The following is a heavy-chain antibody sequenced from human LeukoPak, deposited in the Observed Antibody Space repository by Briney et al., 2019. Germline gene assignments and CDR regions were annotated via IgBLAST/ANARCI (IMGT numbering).Heavy chain of an antibody. V-gene: IGHV5-51*01. CDR1: GYSFTSYW. Sequence: GESLKISCKGSGYSFTSYWIGWVRQVPGKGLEWMGIVYPGDSDTRYSPSFQGQISISVDKSTSTAYLQWSSLKASDTAVYYCARNGMPDDILTGPPFDSWGQGTLVTVSS. CDR2: VYPGDSDT. J-gene: IGHJ4*02. CDR3: ARNGMPDDILTGPPFDS. D-gene: IGHD3-9*01.